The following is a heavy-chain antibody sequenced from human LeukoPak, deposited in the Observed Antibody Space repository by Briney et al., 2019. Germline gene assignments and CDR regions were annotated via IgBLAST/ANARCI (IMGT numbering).Heavy chain of an antibody. CDR1: GGSFSGYY. J-gene: IGHJ3*02. CDR2: INHSGST. D-gene: IGHD3-10*01. CDR3: ARYVTMVRGVKGAFDI. Sequence: SETLSLTCAVYGGSFSGYYWSWIRQPPGKGLEWIGEINHSGSTNYNPSLKSRVTISVDTSKNQFSLKLSSVTAADTAVYYCARYVTMVRGVKGAFDIWGQGTMVTVSS. V-gene: IGHV4-34*01.